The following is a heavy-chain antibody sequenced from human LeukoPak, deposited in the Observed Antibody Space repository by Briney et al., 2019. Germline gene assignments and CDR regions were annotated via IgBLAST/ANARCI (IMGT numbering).Heavy chain of an antibody. J-gene: IGHJ4*02. CDR2: INHSGST. CDR1: GGSFSGYY. CDR3: ARSKLFYGSGSYYRDYFDY. V-gene: IGHV4-34*01. Sequence: SETLSLTCAVYGGSFSGYYWSWIRQPPGKGLEWIGEINHSGSTNYNPSLKSRVTISVDTSKNQFSLKLSSVTAADTAVYYCARSKLFYGSGSYYRDYFDYWGQGTLVTVSS. D-gene: IGHD3-10*01.